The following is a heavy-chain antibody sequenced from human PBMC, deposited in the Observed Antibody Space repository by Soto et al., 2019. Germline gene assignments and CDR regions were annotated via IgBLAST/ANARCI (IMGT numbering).Heavy chain of an antibody. V-gene: IGHV3-30-3*01. CDR3: ARGYSSGWYNYYYYGMDV. Sequence: QVQLVESGGGVVQPGRSLRLSCAASGFTFSSYAMHWVRQAPGKGLEWVAVISYDGSNKYYADSVKGRFTISRDNSKNTLYLQMNSLRAEDTAVYYCARGYSSGWYNYYYYGMDVWGQGTTVTVSS. J-gene: IGHJ6*02. CDR2: ISYDGSNK. D-gene: IGHD6-19*01. CDR1: GFTFSSYA.